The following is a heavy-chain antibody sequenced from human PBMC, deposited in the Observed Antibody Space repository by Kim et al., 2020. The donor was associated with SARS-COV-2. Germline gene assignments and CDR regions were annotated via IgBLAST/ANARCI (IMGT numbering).Heavy chain of an antibody. CDR1: GFTFSSYS. V-gene: IGHV3-21*01. CDR3: ARDASCSGGSCYSPPYYYYGMDV. J-gene: IGHJ6*02. D-gene: IGHD2-15*01. CDR2: ISSSSSYI. Sequence: GGSLRLSCAASGFTFSSYSMNWVRQAPGKGLEWVSSISSSSSYIYYADSVKGRFTISRDNAKNSLYLQMNSLRAEDTAVYYCARDASCSGGSCYSPPYYYYGMDVWGQGTTVTVSS.